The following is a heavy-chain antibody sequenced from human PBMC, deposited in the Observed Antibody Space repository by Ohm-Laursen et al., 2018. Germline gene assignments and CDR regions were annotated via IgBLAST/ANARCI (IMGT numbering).Heavy chain of an antibody. Sequence: SSLRLSCAASGFTFDAYTIHWVRQAPGEGLEWVSGVSWNSGSIAYADSVKGRFTISRDNAKNSAYLQMNNLREEDTALYYCAKEGSEVGYYLDHWGQGILVTVSS. D-gene: IGHD1-26*01. J-gene: IGHJ4*02. CDR1: GFTFDAYT. CDR3: AKEGSEVGYYLDH. V-gene: IGHV3-9*01. CDR2: VSWNSGSI.